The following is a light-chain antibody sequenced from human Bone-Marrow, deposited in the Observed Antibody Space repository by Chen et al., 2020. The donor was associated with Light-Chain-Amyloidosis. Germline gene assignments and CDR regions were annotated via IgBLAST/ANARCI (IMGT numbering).Light chain of an antibody. V-gene: IGLV3-25*03. CDR2: RDT. CDR3: QSADSSGTYEVI. CDR1: DLPTKY. Sequence: YELPQPPSLSVSPGQPASTTCPGDDLPTKYAYWYQQKPGQAPVLVIHRDTERPSGISERFSGSSSGTTATLTISGVQAEDEADYHCQSADSSGTYEVIFGGGTKLTVL. J-gene: IGLJ2*01.